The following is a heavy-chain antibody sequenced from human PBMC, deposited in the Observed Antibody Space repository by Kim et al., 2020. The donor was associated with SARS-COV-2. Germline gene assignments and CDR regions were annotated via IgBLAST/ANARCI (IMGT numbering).Heavy chain of an antibody. CDR1: GFTFRNYW. CDR3: SRELIR. Sequence: GGSLRLSCVASGFTFRNYWMSWVRQAPGKGLEWVANIKQDGSERYYGDSVKGRFTISRDDTKNSVYLQMNSLRAEDTAVYYCSRELIRWGQGTLVNVSS. J-gene: IGHJ4*02. CDR2: IKQDGSER. V-gene: IGHV3-7*01.